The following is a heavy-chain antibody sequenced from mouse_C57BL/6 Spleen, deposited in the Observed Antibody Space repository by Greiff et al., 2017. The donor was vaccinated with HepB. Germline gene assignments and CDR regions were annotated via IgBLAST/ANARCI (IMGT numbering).Heavy chain of an antibody. D-gene: IGHD2-3*01. V-gene: IGHV1-50*01. J-gene: IGHJ4*01. CDR1: GYTFTSYW. CDR3: ARRGWLPRLWDY. CDR2: IDPSDSYT. Sequence: QVQLKQPGAELVKPGASVKLSCKASGYTFTSYWMQWVKQRPGQGLEWIGEIDPSDSYTNYNQKFKGKATLTVDTSSSTAYMQLSSLTSEDSAVYYCARRGWLPRLWDYWGQGTSVTVSS.